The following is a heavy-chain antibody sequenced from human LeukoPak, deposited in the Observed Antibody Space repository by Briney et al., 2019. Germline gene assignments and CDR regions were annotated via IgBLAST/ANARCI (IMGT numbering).Heavy chain of an antibody. CDR3: ARERLYYYYYMDV. CDR2: IYTSGST. J-gene: IGHJ6*03. Sequence: KPSETLSLTCTVSGGSISSGSYYWSWVRQPAGKGLEYIGRIYTSGSTNYNPSLKSRVTISVDTSKNHFSLKLSSVTAADTAVYYCARERLYYYYYMDVWGKGTTVTISS. CDR1: GGSISSGSYY. V-gene: IGHV4-61*02.